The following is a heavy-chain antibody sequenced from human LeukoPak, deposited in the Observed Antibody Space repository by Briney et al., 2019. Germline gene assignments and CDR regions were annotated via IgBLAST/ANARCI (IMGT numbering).Heavy chain of an antibody. CDR3: ARVHVLLWFGELLSGYFDY. J-gene: IGHJ4*02. V-gene: IGHV4-28*03. CDR1: GYSISSSKW. Sequence: NPSDTLSLTCAVSGYSISSSKWWGWIRQPPGKGLEWIGHIYYSASTYYNPSLKSRVTISGDTSKNQFSLKLSSVTAADTAVYYCARVHVLLWFGELLSGYFDYWGQGTLVTVSS. CDR2: IYYSAST. D-gene: IGHD3-10*01.